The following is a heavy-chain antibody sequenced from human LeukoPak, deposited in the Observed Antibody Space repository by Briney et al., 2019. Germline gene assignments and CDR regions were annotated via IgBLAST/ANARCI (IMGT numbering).Heavy chain of an antibody. CDR2: ISYDGSNK. CDR3: AKDPDPVESHFDY. J-gene: IGHJ4*02. Sequence: GGSLRLSCAASEFTFSSYGMHWVRQAPGKGLEWVAVISYDGSNKYYADSVKGRFTISRDNSKNTLYLQMNSLRAEDTAVYYCAKDPDPVESHFDYWGQGTLVTVSS. CDR1: EFTFSSYG. V-gene: IGHV3-30*18. D-gene: IGHD3-3*01.